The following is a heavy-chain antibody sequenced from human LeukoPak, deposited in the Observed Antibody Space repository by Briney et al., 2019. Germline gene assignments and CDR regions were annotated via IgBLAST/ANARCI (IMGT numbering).Heavy chain of an antibody. D-gene: IGHD3-16*01. Sequence: GSLRLSCAASGFTLSSYAMSWVRQAPGKGLEWVSGISGSDGSTYYADSVKGRFTISRDNSKNTLYLQMNSLRAEDMAVYYCAKDGGQGADYWGQGTLVTVSS. CDR2: ISGSDGST. J-gene: IGHJ4*02. V-gene: IGHV3-23*01. CDR1: GFTLSSYA. CDR3: AKDGGQGADY.